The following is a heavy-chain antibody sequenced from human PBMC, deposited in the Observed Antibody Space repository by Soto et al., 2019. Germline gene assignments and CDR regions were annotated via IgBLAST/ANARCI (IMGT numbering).Heavy chain of an antibody. V-gene: IGHV4-34*01. CDR2: INHSGST. D-gene: IGHD3-9*01. CDR1: GGSFSGYY. CDR3: ARGNILTGYSDV. Sequence: SETLSLTCAVYGGSFSGYYWSWIRQPPGKGLEWIGEINHSGSTNYNPSLKSRVTISVDTSKNQFSLKLSSVTAADTAVYYCARGNILTGYSDVWGKGTTVTVSS. J-gene: IGHJ6*04.